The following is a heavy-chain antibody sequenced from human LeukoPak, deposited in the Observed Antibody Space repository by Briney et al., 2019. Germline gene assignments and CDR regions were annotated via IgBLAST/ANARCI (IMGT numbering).Heavy chain of an antibody. CDR1: GGTFISYA. CDR3: ARGDYYDSSGFTFDYCYYMDV. D-gene: IGHD3-22*01. CDR2: IIPIFGTA. J-gene: IGHJ6*03. Sequence: SVKVSCKASGGTFISYAISWVRQAPGQGLEWMGGIIPIFGTANYAQKFQGRVTITTDESTSTAYMELSSLRSEDTAVYYCARGDYYDSSGFTFDYCYYMDVWGKGTTVTVSS. V-gene: IGHV1-69*05.